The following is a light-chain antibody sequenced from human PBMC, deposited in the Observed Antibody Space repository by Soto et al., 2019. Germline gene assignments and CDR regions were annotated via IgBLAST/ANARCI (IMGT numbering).Light chain of an antibody. CDR1: QSVSSAY. CDR2: AAS. V-gene: IGKV3-20*01. Sequence: EIVLTQSPGTLSLSPGERATLSCRASQSVSSAYLAWYQHKPGQPPTLLIYAASSRVTGIPDRFSGSGSGTDFTITISRLEPEDLAVYYCQQYGSSSTWTFGQGTKVEIK. J-gene: IGKJ1*01. CDR3: QQYGSSSTWT.